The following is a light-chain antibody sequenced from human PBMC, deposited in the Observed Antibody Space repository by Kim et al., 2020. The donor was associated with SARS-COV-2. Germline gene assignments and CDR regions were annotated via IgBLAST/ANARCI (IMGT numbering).Light chain of an antibody. V-gene: IGLV3-1*01. CDR2: QDN. J-gene: IGLJ2*01. CDR3: QAWDSSTVV. CDR1: KLGDKY. Sequence: VSPGQTASITCSGDKLGDKYTCWYQQKPGQSPVLVIDQDNKRPSGIPERFSGSNSGNTATLTISGTQAMDEADYFCQAWDSSTVVFGGGTQLTVL.